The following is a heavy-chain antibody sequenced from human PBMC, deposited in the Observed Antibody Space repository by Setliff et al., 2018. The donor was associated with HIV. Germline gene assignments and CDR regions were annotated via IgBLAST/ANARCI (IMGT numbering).Heavy chain of an antibody. J-gene: IGHJ4*02. CDR3: ARDQGIAAAGSVY. Sequence: ASVKVSCKASGYTFTNYGISWVRQAPGQGLEWMGWISSYNGNTNYAQKFQGRVTMTRDTSISTAYMELSRLRSDDTAVYYCARDQGIAAAGSVYWGQGTLVTVSS. CDR1: GYTFTNYG. CDR2: ISSYNGNT. D-gene: IGHD6-13*01. V-gene: IGHV1-18*01.